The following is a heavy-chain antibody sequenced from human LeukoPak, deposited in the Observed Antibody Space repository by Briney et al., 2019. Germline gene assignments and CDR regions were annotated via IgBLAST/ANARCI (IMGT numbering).Heavy chain of an antibody. J-gene: IGHJ4*02. D-gene: IGHD1-1*01. CDR3: ALQQQSWNSVGTTQKWAY. CDR2: IYYTGST. V-gene: IGHV4-59*08. Sequence: SETLSLTCTVSGGSISNFHWSWIRQPPGKGLEWIGYIYYTGSTNYHPSLKSRVTISLDTSKNQFSLKLSSVTAADTAVYYCALQQQSWNSVGTTQKWAYWGQGTLVTVSS. CDR1: GGSISNFH.